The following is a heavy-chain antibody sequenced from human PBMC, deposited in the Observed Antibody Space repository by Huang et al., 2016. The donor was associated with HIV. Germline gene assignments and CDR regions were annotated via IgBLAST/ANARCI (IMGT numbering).Heavy chain of an antibody. Sequence: QVQLVQSGAEVKKPGASVKVSCKASGYSFTTYALHWVRQAPGHRLEWMGWINPGNGKTNYSQKCQGRVTITRDTSASTVYMEVSSLTFEDTAVYYCAREFVIFGAPLWPAYWGQGTLISVSS. D-gene: IGHD2-21*01. CDR3: AREFVIFGAPLWPAY. CDR1: GYSFTTYA. CDR2: INPGNGKT. J-gene: IGHJ4*02. V-gene: IGHV1-3*01.